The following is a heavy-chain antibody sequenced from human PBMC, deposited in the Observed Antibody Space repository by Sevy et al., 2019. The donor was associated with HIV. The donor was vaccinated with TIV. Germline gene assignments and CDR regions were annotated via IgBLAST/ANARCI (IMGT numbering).Heavy chain of an antibody. Sequence: GGSLRLSCVASGFTFSSYWMTWVRQAPGRGLEWVANIRQDGSDKFYVDSVKGRFTISRDNAKNSLYLQMNSLRAEATAVYYCARFEDYWGQGTLVTVSS. CDR3: ARFEDY. J-gene: IGHJ4*02. CDR2: IRQDGSDK. V-gene: IGHV3-7*01. CDR1: GFTFSSYW.